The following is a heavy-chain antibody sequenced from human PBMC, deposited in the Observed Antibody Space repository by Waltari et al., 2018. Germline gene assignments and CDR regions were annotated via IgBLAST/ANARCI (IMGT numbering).Heavy chain of an antibody. CDR2: IYSGGNT. D-gene: IGHD4-17*01. V-gene: IGHV3-53*01. J-gene: IGHJ4*02. Sequence: VPPAPGKGLEWVLVIYSGGNTYYADSVKGRFTISRDSAKNTLYRQMNSLRAEDTAFYYCARSDYGDYGIDWGQGTLVTVSS. CDR3: ARSDYGDYGID.